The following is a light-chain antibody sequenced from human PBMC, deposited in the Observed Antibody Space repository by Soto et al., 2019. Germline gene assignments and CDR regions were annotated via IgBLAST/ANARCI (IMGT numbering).Light chain of an antibody. V-gene: IGLV1-51*02. CDR1: SADIGNNY. CDR2: ETS. CDR3: GTWDSSLSADV. Sequence: QSALTQPPSVSAAPGQKVTISCSGSSADIGNNYVSWYQHLPGTAPKLLIYETSQRPSGIPDRFSGSKSGTSATLGITGLQTGDEADYYCGTWDSSLSADVFGTGTQLTVL. J-gene: IGLJ1*01.